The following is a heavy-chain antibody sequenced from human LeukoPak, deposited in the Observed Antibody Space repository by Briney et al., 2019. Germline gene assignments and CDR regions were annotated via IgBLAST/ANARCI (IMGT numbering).Heavy chain of an antibody. CDR1: GFTFSSYA. CDR2: IGGSGGST. D-gene: IGHD2-15*01. J-gene: IGHJ6*02. Sequence: GGSLRLSCAASGFTFSSYAMTSVRHAPRKGLEWVSAIGGSGGSTSYADPVKGRFTISRDNSKNTLYLQMNSLRAEDTAVYYCAKDGDVVVPKNYYYYYGMDVWGQGTTVTVSS. CDR3: AKDGDVVVPKNYYYYYGMDV. V-gene: IGHV3-23*01.